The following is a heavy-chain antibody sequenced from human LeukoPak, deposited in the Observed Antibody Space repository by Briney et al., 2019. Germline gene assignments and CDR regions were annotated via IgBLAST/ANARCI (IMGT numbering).Heavy chain of an antibody. CDR3: AALGITMIGGV. CDR1: GFTFSSYA. CDR2: ISGSGGST. Sequence: GGSLRLSCAASGFTFSSYAMSWVRQTPVKGLEWVSVISGSGGSTYYADSVKGRFTISRDNAKNSLYLQMNSLRAEDTDVYYCAALGITMIGGVWGKGTTVTISS. J-gene: IGHJ6*04. V-gene: IGHV3-23*01. D-gene: IGHD3-10*02.